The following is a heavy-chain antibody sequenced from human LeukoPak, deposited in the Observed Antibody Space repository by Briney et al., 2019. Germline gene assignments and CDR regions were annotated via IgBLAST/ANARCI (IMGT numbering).Heavy chain of an antibody. CDR3: WRGTTVTTFDYFDY. D-gene: IGHD4-11*01. Sequence: PGGSLRLSCAASGFTFSSYWMHWVRQAPGKGLVWVSRINSDGSSTSYADSAKGRFTISRDNAKNTLYLQMNSLRAEDTAVYYCWRGTTVTTFDYFDYWGQGTLVTVSS. J-gene: IGHJ4*02. CDR2: INSDGSST. V-gene: IGHV3-74*01. CDR1: GFTFSSYW.